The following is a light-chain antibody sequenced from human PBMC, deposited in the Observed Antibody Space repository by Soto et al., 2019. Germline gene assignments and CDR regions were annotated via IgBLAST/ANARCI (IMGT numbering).Light chain of an antibody. J-gene: IGKJ4*01. CDR3: QQYGSSPLT. CDR2: GAS. Sequence: EIVLTQSPGTLSLSPGXRATLSCRASQSVSSSYLAWYQQKPGQAPRLLIYGASSRATGIPDRFSGSGSGTDFTLTISRLEPEDFAVYYCQQYGSSPLTFGGGTKVDSK. CDR1: QSVSSSY. V-gene: IGKV3-20*01.